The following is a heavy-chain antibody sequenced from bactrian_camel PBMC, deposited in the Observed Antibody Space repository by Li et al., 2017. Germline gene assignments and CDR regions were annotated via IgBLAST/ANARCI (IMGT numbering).Heavy chain of an antibody. CDR3: AADRTLTDWVRGPAY. J-gene: IGHJ4*01. CDR2: IARSGVPT. CDR1: EHTVATYF. Sequence: QVQLVESGGGSVQAGGSLRLSCKTSEHTVATYFIGWFRQAPGKGRKGVSYIARSGVPTSYADSVKGRFTISPDNAKNTVYLQMNSLKPEDTAMYYCAADRTLTDWVRGPAYWGQGTQVTVS. V-gene: IGHV3S60*01. D-gene: IGHD5*01.